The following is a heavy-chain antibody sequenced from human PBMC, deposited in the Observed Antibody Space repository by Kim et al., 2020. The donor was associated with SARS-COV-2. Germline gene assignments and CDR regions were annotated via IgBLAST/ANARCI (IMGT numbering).Heavy chain of an antibody. Sequence: FSADSVKGRFTISRDNSKNSRYLQMNSLRVEDTAVYYCAREWIAFDFWGQGIMLTVSS. CDR3: AREWIAFDF. D-gene: IGHD2-2*03. V-gene: IGHV3-11*01. J-gene: IGHJ3*01.